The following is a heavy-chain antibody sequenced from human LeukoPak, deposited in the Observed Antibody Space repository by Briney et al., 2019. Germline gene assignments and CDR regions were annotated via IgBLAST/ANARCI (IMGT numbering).Heavy chain of an antibody. D-gene: IGHD5-24*01. CDR2: INPNSGGT. Sequence: ASVKLSCKASGYTFTGYYMHWVRQAPGQGLEWMGWINPNSGGTNYAQKFQGRVTMTRDTSISTAYMELSRLRSDDTAVYYCARDRRRDGYNWHYWGQGTLVTVSS. V-gene: IGHV1-2*02. CDR3: ARDRRRDGYNWHY. CDR1: GYTFTGYY. J-gene: IGHJ4*02.